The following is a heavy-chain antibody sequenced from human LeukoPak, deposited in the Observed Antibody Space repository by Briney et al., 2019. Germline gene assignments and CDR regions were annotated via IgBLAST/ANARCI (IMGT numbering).Heavy chain of an antibody. CDR3: ARDSAIQPRVYWYFDF. V-gene: IGHV3-23*01. J-gene: IGHJ2*01. CDR1: GFTFSSYA. D-gene: IGHD5-18*01. CDR2: ISGAGTGT. Sequence: GGSLRLSCAASGFTFSSYAMSWVRQAPGKGLEWVSSISGAGTGTYYADSVKGRFTISRDNAKNSLYLQMDSLRAEDTAMYYCARDSAIQPRVYWYFDFWGRGTLVTVSS.